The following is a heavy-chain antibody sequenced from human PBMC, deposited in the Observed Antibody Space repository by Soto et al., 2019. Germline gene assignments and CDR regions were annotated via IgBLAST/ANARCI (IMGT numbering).Heavy chain of an antibody. Sequence: EASVKVSCKASGYTFTSYSMHWVRQAPGQRLEWMGWINAGNGNTKYSQKFQGRVTITRDTSASTAYMELSSLRSEDTAVYYCARGGYYDSSGSRNYQYYGMNVWGQGTTVTVTS. CDR2: INAGNGNT. CDR1: GYTFTSYS. CDR3: ARGGYYDSSGSRNYQYYGMNV. D-gene: IGHD3-22*01. V-gene: IGHV1-3*01. J-gene: IGHJ6*02.